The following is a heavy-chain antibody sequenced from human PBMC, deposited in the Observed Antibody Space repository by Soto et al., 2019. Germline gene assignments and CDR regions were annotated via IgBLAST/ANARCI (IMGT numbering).Heavy chain of an antibody. CDR1: GFTFGAYA. V-gene: IGHV3-49*04. CDR2: IRRKVDGGTT. J-gene: IGHJ6*02. D-gene: IGHD5-12*01. CDR3: TTEAYLGYSGYGYRSHYGMDV. Sequence: GGSLRLACTASGFTFGAYAMSWVRQAPGKGLEWVGFIRRKVDGGTTEYGATENGRFTVSRDDSKTIANLQMKSLKPEDTAVYYCTTEAYLGYSGYGYRSHYGMDVWGQGTTVTVSS.